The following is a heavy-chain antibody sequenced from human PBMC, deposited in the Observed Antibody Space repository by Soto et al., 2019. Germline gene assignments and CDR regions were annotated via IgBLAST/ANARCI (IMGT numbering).Heavy chain of an antibody. Sequence: SETLSLTCTFSGGSISSGGYYWSWIRQHPGKGLEWIGYIYYSGSTYYNPSLKSRVTISVDTSKNQFSLKLSSVTAADTAVYYCARERVASSGRTFDPWGQGTLVTVSS. D-gene: IGHD3-10*01. V-gene: IGHV4-31*03. CDR3: ARERVASSGRTFDP. CDR2: IYYSGST. J-gene: IGHJ5*02. CDR1: GGSISSGGYY.